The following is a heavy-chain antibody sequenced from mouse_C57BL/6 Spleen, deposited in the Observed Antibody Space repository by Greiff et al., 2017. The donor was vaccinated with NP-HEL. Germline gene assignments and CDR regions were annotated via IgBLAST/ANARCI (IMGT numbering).Heavy chain of an antibody. V-gene: IGHV1-69*01. Sequence: VQLQQSGAELVMPGASVKLSCKASGYTFTSYWMHWVKQRPGQGLEWIGEIDPSDSYTNYNQKFKGKSTLTVDKSSSTAYMQLSSLTSEDSAVYYGARDRGAQATLSWFAYWGQGTLVTVSA. CDR1: GYTFTSYW. D-gene: IGHD3-2*02. CDR2: IDPSDSYT. J-gene: IGHJ3*01. CDR3: ARDRGAQATLSWFAY.